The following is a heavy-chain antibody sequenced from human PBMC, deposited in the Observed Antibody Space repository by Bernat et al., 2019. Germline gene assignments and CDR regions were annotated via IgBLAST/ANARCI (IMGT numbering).Heavy chain of an antibody. CDR3: ARALGMATIGYYFDY. CDR1: GFTFSSYD. V-gene: IGHV3-13*04. J-gene: IGHJ4*02. Sequence: EVQLVESGGGLVQPGGSLRLSCAASGFTFSSYDMHWVRQATGKGLEWVSAIGTAGDTYYPGSVKGRFTISRENAKNSLYLQMNSLRAVDTAVYYCARALGMATIGYYFDYWGQGTLVTVSS. D-gene: IGHD5-24*01. CDR2: IGTAGDT.